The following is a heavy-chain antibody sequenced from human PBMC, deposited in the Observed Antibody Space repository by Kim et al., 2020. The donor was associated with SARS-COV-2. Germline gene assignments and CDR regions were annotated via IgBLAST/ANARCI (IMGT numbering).Heavy chain of an antibody. CDR1: GFTVSSNY. CDR2: IYSGGST. CDR3: AMAWLVGHDAFDI. Sequence: GGSLRLSCAASGFTVSSNYMSWVRQAPGKGLEWVSVIYSGGSTYYADSVKGRFTISRDNSKNTLYLQMNSLRAEDTAVYYCAMAWLVGHDAFDIWGQGTMVTVSS. J-gene: IGHJ3*02. D-gene: IGHD6-19*01. V-gene: IGHV3-66*01.